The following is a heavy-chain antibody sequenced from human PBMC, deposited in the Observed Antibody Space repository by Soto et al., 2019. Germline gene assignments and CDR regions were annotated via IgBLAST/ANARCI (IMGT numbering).Heavy chain of an antibody. CDR1: GFTFSSYW. Sequence: EVQLVESGGGLVQPGGSLRLSCAASGFTFSSYWMSWVRQAPGKGLEWVANIKQDGSEKYYVDSVKGRFTISRDNAKNSLHLQMNSLRAEDTAVYYCARSTGYSYGYYYYGMDVWGQGTTVTVSS. CDR2: IKQDGSEK. CDR3: ARSTGYSYGYYYYGMDV. V-gene: IGHV3-7*01. D-gene: IGHD5-18*01. J-gene: IGHJ6*02.